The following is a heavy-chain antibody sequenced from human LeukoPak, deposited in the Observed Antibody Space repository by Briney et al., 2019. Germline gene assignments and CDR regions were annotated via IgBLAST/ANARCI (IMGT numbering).Heavy chain of an antibody. CDR1: GFTFSSYV. V-gene: IGHV3-30-3*01. D-gene: IGHD6-19*01. J-gene: IGHJ4*02. CDR2: ISQDVSKD. Sequence: PGRSLRLSCAASGFTFSSYVLHWVRQAPGKGLEWVAVISQDVSKDYYADSVKGRFSISRDNSKNTLFLDMSDLRVEDTAVYYCARDLSAAFDFWGQGVLVTVSS. CDR3: ARDLSAAFDF.